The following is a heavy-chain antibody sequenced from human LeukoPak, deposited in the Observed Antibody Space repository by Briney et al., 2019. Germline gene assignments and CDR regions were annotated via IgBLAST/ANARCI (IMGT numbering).Heavy chain of an antibody. CDR2: IKQDGSEK. Sequence: GGSLRLSCAASGFTFSIYWMSWVRQAPGKGLEWVANIKQDGSEKYYVDSVKGRFTISRDNAKNSLYLQMNSLRAEDTAVYYCARVYYYDSGSRRGDYFDYWGQGTLVTVSS. D-gene: IGHD3-10*01. CDR3: ARVYYYDSGSRRGDYFDY. V-gene: IGHV3-7*01. CDR1: GFTFSIYW. J-gene: IGHJ4*02.